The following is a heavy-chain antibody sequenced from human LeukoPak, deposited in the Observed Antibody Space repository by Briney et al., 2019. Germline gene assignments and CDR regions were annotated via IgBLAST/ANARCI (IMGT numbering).Heavy chain of an antibody. CDR3: AKPKYSGSDRNFDY. D-gene: IGHD1-26*01. CDR1: GFTFSSYS. J-gene: IGHJ4*02. CDR2: ISSSSSYI. V-gene: IGHV3-21*01. Sequence: GGSLRLSCAASGFTFSSYSMNWVRQAPGKGLEWVSSISSSSSYIYYADSVKGRFTISRDNAKNSLYLQMNSLRAEDTAVYYCAKPKYSGSDRNFDYWGQGTLVTVSS.